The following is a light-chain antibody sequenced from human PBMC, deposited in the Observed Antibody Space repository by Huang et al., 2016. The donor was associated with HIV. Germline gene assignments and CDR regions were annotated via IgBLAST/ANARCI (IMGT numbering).Light chain of an antibody. J-gene: IGKJ4*01. Sequence: EIVLTQSPATLSLSPGERATLSCRASQSVSSYLAWYQQKPGQAPRLLIYDASNRATGSPARFSGSGSGTDFTLTISSLEPDDFAVYYCQQRSNWPPLTFGGGTKVDIK. CDR2: DAS. CDR1: QSVSSY. V-gene: IGKV3-11*01. CDR3: QQRSNWPPLT.